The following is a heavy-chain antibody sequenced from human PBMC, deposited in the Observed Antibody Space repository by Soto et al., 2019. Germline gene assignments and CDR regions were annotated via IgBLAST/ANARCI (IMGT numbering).Heavy chain of an antibody. CDR2: ISPYNGNT. CDR1: DYAFTSYT. Sequence: QVQLVQSGAEVKKPGASVKVSCKASDYAFTSYTITWVRQAPGQGLEWMGWISPYNGNTDYAQKLQGRVTMTTDTSTSTAYMELRSLRSDDTAVYYCARVPVVVIAAAYFDSWGQGTLVTVSS. V-gene: IGHV1-18*01. CDR3: ARVPVVVIAAAYFDS. J-gene: IGHJ4*02. D-gene: IGHD2-15*01.